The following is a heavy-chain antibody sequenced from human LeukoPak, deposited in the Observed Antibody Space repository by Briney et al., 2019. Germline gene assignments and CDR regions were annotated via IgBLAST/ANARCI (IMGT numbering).Heavy chain of an antibody. D-gene: IGHD1-26*01. V-gene: IGHV3-7*01. CDR1: GFTFSSYW. CDR2: IKRDGSEK. CDR3: ARDKIVGATQFDY. J-gene: IGHJ4*02. Sequence: GGSLRLSCAASGFTFSSYWMSWVRQAPGKGLEWVANIKRDGSEKYYVDSVKGRFTISRDNAKNSLYLQMNSLRAEDTAVYHCARDKIVGATQFDYWGQGTLVTVSS.